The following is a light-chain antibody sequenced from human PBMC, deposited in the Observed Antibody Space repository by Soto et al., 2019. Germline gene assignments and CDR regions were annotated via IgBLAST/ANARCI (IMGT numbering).Light chain of an antibody. V-gene: IGKV3-11*01. CDR2: DVS. CDR3: QQYNNWPPYT. CDR1: QSVYNY. J-gene: IGKJ2*01. Sequence: EILLTQSPATLSLSPGERATLSCRASQSVYNYLGWYQQKPGQPPRLLIFDVSNRATGIPARFSGSGSGTDFTLTISSLQSEDFAVYYCQQYNNWPPYTFGQGTKLEIK.